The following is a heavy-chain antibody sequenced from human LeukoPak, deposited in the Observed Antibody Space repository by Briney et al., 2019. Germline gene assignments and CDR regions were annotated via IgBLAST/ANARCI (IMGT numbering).Heavy chain of an antibody. CDR2: ISGSGGST. Sequence: GGSLRLSCAASGFTFSSYAMSWVRQAPGKGLEWVSAISGSGGSTYYADSVKGRFSISRDNTKKSLYLQMNSLRAEDTAVYYCAREGGTAGSGYYFDYWGQGSLVTVSS. J-gene: IGHJ4*02. CDR1: GFTFSSYA. V-gene: IGHV3-23*01. CDR3: AREGGTAGSGYYFDY. D-gene: IGHD6-13*01.